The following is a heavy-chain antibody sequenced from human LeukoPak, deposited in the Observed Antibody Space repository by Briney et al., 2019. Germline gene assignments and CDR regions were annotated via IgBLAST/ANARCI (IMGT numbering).Heavy chain of an antibody. J-gene: IGHJ4*02. CDR1: GFTFSSYA. CDR3: ARMTLNGSGTVD. Sequence: GGSLRLSCAASGFTFSSYAMHWVRQAPGKGLEYVSGISSNGGSTYYANSVKGRFTISRDNSKNIVKLQMGSLRVEDTAVYHCARMTLNGSGTVDWGQGILVTVSS. CDR2: ISSNGGST. V-gene: IGHV3-64*01. D-gene: IGHD3-10*01.